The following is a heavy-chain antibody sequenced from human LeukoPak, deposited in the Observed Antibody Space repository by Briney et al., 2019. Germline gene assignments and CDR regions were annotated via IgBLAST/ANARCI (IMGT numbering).Heavy chain of an antibody. Sequence: ASVKVSCKASGYTFTNNDINWVRQATGQGIEWMGWVSPDSGDTGYAPNFRGRVIMTTDTSINTAYMELTSLTSEDTAIYYCTRGRAAGDWGQGTLVTVSS. CDR1: GYTFTNND. CDR3: TRGRAAGD. CDR2: VSPDSGDT. V-gene: IGHV1-8*01. J-gene: IGHJ4*02. D-gene: IGHD6-19*01.